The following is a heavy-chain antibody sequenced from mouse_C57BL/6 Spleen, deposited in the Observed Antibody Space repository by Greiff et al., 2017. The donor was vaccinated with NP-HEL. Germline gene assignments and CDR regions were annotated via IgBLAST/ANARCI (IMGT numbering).Heavy chain of an antibody. V-gene: IGHV1-26*01. CDR1: GYTFTDYY. CDR2: INPNNGGT. D-gene: IGHD1-1*01. CDR3: ARPYGTVVAYYFDY. Sequence: EVQLQQSGPELVKPGASVKISCKASGYTFTDYYMNWVKQSHGKSLEWIGDINPNNGGTSYNQKFKGKATLTVDKSSSTAYMDLRRLTSEDSAVYYCARPYGTVVAYYFDYGGQGTTLTVAS. J-gene: IGHJ2*01.